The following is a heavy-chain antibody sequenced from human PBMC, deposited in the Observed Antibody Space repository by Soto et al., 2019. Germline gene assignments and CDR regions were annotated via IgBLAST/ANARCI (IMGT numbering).Heavy chain of an antibody. CDR1: GFSLNDYW. Sequence: EVKLVESGGGLVQPGGSLRLSCAASGFSLNDYWMHWVRQAPGKGLVWVARANIDGRNTTYADSVKGRFTISRDNANNMVYLQMTGLRVEDTGVYFCVRDGEFPRSFESWGQGTRATFSS. CDR3: VRDGEFPRSFES. V-gene: IGHV3-74*01. J-gene: IGHJ4*02. CDR2: ANIDGRNT. D-gene: IGHD3-10*01.